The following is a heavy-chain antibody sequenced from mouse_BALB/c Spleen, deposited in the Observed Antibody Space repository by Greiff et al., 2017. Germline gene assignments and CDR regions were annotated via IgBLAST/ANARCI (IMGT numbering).Heavy chain of an antibody. J-gene: IGHJ4*01. CDR2: ISDGGSYT. CDR3: ARDRVYGNRYAMDY. Sequence: EVKLMESGGGLVKPGGSLKLSCAASGFTFSDYYMYWVRQTPEKRLEWVATISDGGSYTYYPDSVKGRFTISRDNAKNNLYLQMSSLKSEDTAMYYCARDRVYGNRYAMDYWGQGTSVTVSS. D-gene: IGHD2-1*01. V-gene: IGHV5-4*02. CDR1: GFTFSDYY.